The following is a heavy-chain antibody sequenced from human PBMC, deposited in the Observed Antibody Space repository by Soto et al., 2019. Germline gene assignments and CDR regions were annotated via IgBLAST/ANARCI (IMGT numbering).Heavy chain of an antibody. D-gene: IGHD6-19*01. V-gene: IGHV1-24*01. Sequence: ASVKVSCKVSGYTLTELSMHWVRQAPGKGLEWMGGFDPDDGETIYAQKFQGRVTMTEDPSTDTAYMELSSLRSEDTAVYYCATDDRSGWSCAYGGQGTLVTSPQ. CDR1: GYTLTELS. CDR2: FDPDDGET. J-gene: IGHJ4*02. CDR3: ATDDRSGWSCAY.